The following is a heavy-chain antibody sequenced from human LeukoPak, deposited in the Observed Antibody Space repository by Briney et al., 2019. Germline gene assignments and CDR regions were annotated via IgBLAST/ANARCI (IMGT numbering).Heavy chain of an antibody. J-gene: IGHJ4*02. V-gene: IGHV3-21*01. D-gene: IGHD3-9*01. CDR3: ARDGNILTGYYNFDY. CDR1: GFTFSSYS. Sequence: PGGSLRLSCAASGFTFSSYSMNWVRQAPGKGLEWVSSISSSSSYINYADSAKGRFTISRDNAKNSLYLQMNSLRAEDTAVYYCARDGNILTGYYNFDYWGQGTLVTVSS. CDR2: ISSSSSYI.